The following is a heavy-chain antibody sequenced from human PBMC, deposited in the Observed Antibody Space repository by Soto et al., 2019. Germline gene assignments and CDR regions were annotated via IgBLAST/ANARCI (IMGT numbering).Heavy chain of an antibody. V-gene: IGHV4-34*01. CDR3: ARGESSGYYFQYFDY. J-gene: IGHJ4*02. Sequence: SETLSLTCAVYGGSFSGYYWSWIRQPPGKGLEWIGEINHSGSTNYNPSLKSRVTISVDTSKNQFSLKLSSVTAADTAVYYCARGESSGYYFQYFDYWGQGTLVTVSS. D-gene: IGHD3-22*01. CDR1: GGSFSGYY. CDR2: INHSGST.